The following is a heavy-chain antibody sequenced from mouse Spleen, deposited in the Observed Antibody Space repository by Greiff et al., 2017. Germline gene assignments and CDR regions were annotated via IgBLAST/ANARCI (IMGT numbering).Heavy chain of an antibody. J-gene: IGHJ4*01. CDR3: ARDHYNYAMDY. Sequence: EVKLVESGPGLVKPSQSLSLTCSVTGYSITSGYYWNWIRQFPGNKLEWMGYISYDGSNNYNPSLKNRISITRDTSKNQFFLKLNSVTTEDTATYYCARDHYNYAMDYWGQGTSVTVSS. CDR1: GYSITSGYY. CDR2: ISYDGSN. D-gene: IGHD2-12*01. V-gene: IGHV3-6*01.